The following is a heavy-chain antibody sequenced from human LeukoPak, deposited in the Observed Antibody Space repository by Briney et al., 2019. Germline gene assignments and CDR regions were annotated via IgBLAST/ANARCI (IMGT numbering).Heavy chain of an antibody. CDR1: GYTFTSYG. CDR2: ISAYNGNT. Sequence: ASVKVSCKASGYTFTSYGISWVRQAPGQGLEWVGWISAYNGNTNYAQKLQGRVTMTTDTSTSTAYMALRSLRSDDTAVYYCARVEYSSSSAEYWGQGTLVTVSS. D-gene: IGHD6-6*01. J-gene: IGHJ4*02. CDR3: ARVEYSSSSAEY. V-gene: IGHV1-18*01.